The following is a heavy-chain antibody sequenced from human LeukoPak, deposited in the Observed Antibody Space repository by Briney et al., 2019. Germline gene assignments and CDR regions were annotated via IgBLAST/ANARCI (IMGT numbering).Heavy chain of an antibody. CDR3: ARARVAEDQPFDY. CDR2: IIPIFGTA. CDR1: GGTFSSYA. D-gene: IGHD2-2*01. Sequence: ASVKVSCKAPGGTFSSYAISWVRQAPGQGLEWMGGIIPIFGTANYAQKFQGRVTITTDESTSTAYMELSSLRSEDTAVYYCARARVAEDQPFDYWGQGTLVTVSS. J-gene: IGHJ4*02. V-gene: IGHV1-69*05.